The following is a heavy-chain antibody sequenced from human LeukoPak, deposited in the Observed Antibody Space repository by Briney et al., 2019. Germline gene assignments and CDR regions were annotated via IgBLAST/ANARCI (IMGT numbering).Heavy chain of an antibody. CDR1: GGTFSSYA. D-gene: IGHD6-19*01. Sequence: SVKVSCKASGGTFSSYAISWVRQAPGQGLEWMGRIIPIFGIANYAQKFQGRVTITADKSTSTAYMELSSLRSEDTAVYYCSSTSGSSGWYSPPDYWGQGTLVTVSS. J-gene: IGHJ4*02. V-gene: IGHV1-69*04. CDR3: SSTSGSSGWYSPPDY. CDR2: IIPIFGIA.